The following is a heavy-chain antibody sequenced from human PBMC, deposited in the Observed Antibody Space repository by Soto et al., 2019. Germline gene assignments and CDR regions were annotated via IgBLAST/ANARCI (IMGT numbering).Heavy chain of an antibody. D-gene: IGHD2-2*01. CDR3: ARDVGSSHGPGHPHYFDY. CDR1: GGSISSGDYY. CDR2: IYYNGNT. J-gene: IGHJ4*02. V-gene: IGHV4-31*03. Sequence: QVQLQESGPGLVKPSQTLSLTCTVSGGSISSGDYYWNSIRQHPGKDLEWIGYIYYNGNTYSTPSLKSRATISLDTSKNQFFLKLNSVTAADTAVYYCARDVGSSHGPGHPHYFDYWGPGTLVTVSS.